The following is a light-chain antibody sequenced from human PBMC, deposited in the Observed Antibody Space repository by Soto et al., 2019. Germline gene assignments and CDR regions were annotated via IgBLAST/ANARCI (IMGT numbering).Light chain of an antibody. Sequence: QSALTQPRSVSGSPGQSVTISCTGTSSDVGTYNYVSWYQQYPGKAPKLMISDVSERPSGVPDRFSGSKSGNTASLTISGLQAEDEADYYCCSYAGSNILIFGGGTKLTVL. CDR1: SSDVGTYNY. CDR2: DVS. J-gene: IGLJ2*01. CDR3: CSYAGSNILI. V-gene: IGLV2-11*01.